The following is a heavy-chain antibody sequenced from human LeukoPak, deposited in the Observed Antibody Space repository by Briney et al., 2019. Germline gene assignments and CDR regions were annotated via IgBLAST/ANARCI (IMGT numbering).Heavy chain of an antibody. D-gene: IGHD3-10*01. V-gene: IGHV3-23*01. CDR3: AKPVWFGESYVFDY. J-gene: IGHJ4*02. Sequence: GGSLRLSCAASGFTFSTYAMNWVRQAPGKGLEWVSAISASGGSTYYADSVKGRFTLSRDNSKNTLYLQMNSLRAEDTAVYYCAKPVWFGESYVFDYWGQGTLVTVSS. CDR1: GFTFSTYA. CDR2: ISASGGST.